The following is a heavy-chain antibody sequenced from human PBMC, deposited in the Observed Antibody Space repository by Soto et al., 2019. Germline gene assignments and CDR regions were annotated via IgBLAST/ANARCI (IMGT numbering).Heavy chain of an antibody. J-gene: IGHJ6*03. Sequence: SETLSLTCTVSGGSISSSSYYWGWIRQPPGKGLEWIGSIYYSGSTYYNPSLKSRVTISVGTSKNQFSLKLSSVTAADTAVYYCARHQLNYGDYVYYYYYYMDVWGKGTTVTVSS. V-gene: IGHV4-39*01. D-gene: IGHD4-17*01. CDR3: ARHQLNYGDYVYYYYYYMDV. CDR1: GGSISSSSYY. CDR2: IYYSGST.